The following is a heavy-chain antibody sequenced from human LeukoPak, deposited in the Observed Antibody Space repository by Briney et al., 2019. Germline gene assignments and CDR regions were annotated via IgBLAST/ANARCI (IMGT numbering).Heavy chain of an antibody. CDR3: AKTGGGDSNGDYYRWLDP. J-gene: IGHJ5*02. V-gene: IGHV4-34*01. CDR1: GGSFSGYV. Sequence: SETLSLTCDVLGGSFSGYVWSWIRQPPGKGLEWIGDFHHCGITTYNPSLKSRVTISRDTSKNQFSLKMSFVTAADTAVYYCAKTGGGDSNGDYYRWLDPWGQGTLVTVSS. D-gene: IGHD3-22*01. CDR2: FHHCGIT.